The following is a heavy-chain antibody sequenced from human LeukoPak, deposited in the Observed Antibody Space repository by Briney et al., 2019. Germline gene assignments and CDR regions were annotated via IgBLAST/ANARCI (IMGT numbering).Heavy chain of an antibody. D-gene: IGHD2-2*01. CDR3: ARVRIVVVPAAMGAFDI. CDR2: IYYSGST. Sequence: PSETLSLTCTVSGGSISSYYWSWIRQPPGKGLEWIGYIYYSGSTNYNPSLKSRVTISVDTSKNQFSLKLSSVTAADTAVYYCARVRIVVVPAAMGAFDISSQGTMVTVSS. V-gene: IGHV4-59*01. J-gene: IGHJ3*02. CDR1: GGSISSYY.